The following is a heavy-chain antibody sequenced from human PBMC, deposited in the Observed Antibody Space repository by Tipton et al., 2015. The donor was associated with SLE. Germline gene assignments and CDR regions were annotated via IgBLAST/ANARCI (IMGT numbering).Heavy chain of an antibody. CDR3: ARTHYYDHTGYSLLDY. CDR1: DGSISTTNYY. CDR2: IYYSGST. D-gene: IGHD3-22*01. V-gene: IGHV4-61*05. J-gene: IGHJ4*02. Sequence: TLSLTCSVSDGSISTTNYYWGWIRQPPGKGLEWIGYIYYSGSTNYNPSLRSRVTMSVDTSKNQFSLKLSSVTAADTAVYYCARTHYYDHTGYSLLDYWGQGTLVTVSS.